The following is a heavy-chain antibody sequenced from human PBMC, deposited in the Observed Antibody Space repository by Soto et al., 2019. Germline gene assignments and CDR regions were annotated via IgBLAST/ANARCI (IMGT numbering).Heavy chain of an antibody. D-gene: IGHD2-15*01. CDR1: GYTFTSYY. Sequence: ASVKVSCKASGYTFTSYYMHWVRQAPGQGLEWMGIINPSGGSTSYAQKFQGRVTMTRDTSTSTVYMELSSLRSEDTAVYYCARDYCSGGSCYNWFDPWGQGTLVTVSS. CDR2: INPSGGST. CDR3: ARDYCSGGSCYNWFDP. V-gene: IGHV1-46*01. J-gene: IGHJ5*02.